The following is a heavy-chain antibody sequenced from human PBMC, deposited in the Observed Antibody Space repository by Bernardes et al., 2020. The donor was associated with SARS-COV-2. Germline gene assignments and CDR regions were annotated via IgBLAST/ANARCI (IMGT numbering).Heavy chain of an antibody. V-gene: IGHV4-39*07. J-gene: IGHJ4*02. CDR2: IYYSGST. CDR3: ARDIVVVPAAIPDFDY. D-gene: IGHD2-2*01. CDR1: GGSISSSSYY. Sequence: SETLSLTCTVSGGSISSSSYYWGWIRQPPGKGLEWIGSIYYSGSTYYNPSLKSRVTISVDTSKNQFSLKLSSVTAADTAVYYCARDIVVVPAAIPDFDYWGQGTLVTVSS.